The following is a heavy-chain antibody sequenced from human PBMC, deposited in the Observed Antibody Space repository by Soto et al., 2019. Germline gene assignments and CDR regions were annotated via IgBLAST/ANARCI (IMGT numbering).Heavy chain of an antibody. CDR2: IIPIFGTA. CDR1: GGTFSSYA. J-gene: IGHJ5*02. Sequence: QVQLVQSGAEVKKPGSSVKVSCKASGGTFSSYAISWVRQAPGQGLEWMGGIIPIFGTANYAQKFQGRVRVGGGGGGGGAYMELSSLRSEDTAVYYCARDLSRKRFDPWGQGTLVTVSS. V-gene: IGHV1-69*01. CDR3: ARDLSRKRFDP.